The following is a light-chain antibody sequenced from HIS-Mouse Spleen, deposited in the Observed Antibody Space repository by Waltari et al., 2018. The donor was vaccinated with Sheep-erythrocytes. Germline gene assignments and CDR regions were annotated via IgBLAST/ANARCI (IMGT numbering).Light chain of an antibody. V-gene: IGKV1-12*01. CDR1: QGISSW. Sequence: DIQMTQSPSSVSASVGDRVTITCRASQGISSWLAWDQQKPGNAPNLMFYVASSLQSGVPSRFSGRGSRTDFTLTISRLQPEDFATYYCQQDNSLPITFGQGTRLEIK. J-gene: IGKJ5*01. CDR3: QQDNSLPIT. CDR2: VAS.